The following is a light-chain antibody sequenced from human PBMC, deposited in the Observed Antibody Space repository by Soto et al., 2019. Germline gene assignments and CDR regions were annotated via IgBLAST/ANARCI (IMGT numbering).Light chain of an antibody. V-gene: IGKV3-11*01. CDR3: QQRSNWLT. Sequence: EIVLTQSPATLSLSAGERAKLSCRASQRVSRYLALYQQKPGQAPRPRIYYASNRATGVPARFSGSGSGTEFTLTIRSIEPEDFEVYYCQQRSNWLTCGGGTKVDIK. J-gene: IGKJ4*01. CDR1: QRVSRY. CDR2: YAS.